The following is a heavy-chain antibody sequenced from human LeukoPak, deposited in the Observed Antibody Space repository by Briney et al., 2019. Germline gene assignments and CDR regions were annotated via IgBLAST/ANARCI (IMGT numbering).Heavy chain of an antibody. Sequence: PGRSLRLSCAASGFTFSDYGMHWGRQAPGKGLEWVAPISYDGSNKYFADSVKGRFTISRDNSKNTLYLQMNSLRAEDTAVYYCAKDYYSGYAYYYYYYGMDVWGQGTTVTVSS. V-gene: IGHV3-30*18. CDR2: ISYDGSNK. CDR1: GFTFSDYG. J-gene: IGHJ6*02. D-gene: IGHD5-12*01. CDR3: AKDYYSGYAYYYYYYGMDV.